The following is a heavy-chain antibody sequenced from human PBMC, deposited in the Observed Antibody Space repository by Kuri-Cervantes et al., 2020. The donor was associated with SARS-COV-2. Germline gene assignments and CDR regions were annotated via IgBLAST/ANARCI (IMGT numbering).Heavy chain of an antibody. CDR3: ARGLGLYCSGGSCAKWFDP. Sequence: GSLRLSCAVYGGSFSGYYRSWIRQPPGKGLEWIGEINHSGSTNYNPSLKSRVTISVDTSKNQFSLKLSSVTAADTAVYYCARGLGLYCSGGSCAKWFDPWGQGTLVTVSS. CDR1: GGSFSGYY. D-gene: IGHD2-15*01. V-gene: IGHV4-34*01. J-gene: IGHJ5*02. CDR2: INHSGST.